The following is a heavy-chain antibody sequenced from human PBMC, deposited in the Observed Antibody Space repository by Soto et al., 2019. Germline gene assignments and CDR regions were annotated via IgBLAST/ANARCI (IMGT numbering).Heavy chain of an antibody. CDR2: ISTNYGNT. V-gene: IGHV1-18*01. J-gene: IGHJ6*02. CDR3: ARDEYGGDSGYTMDV. CDR1: GYTFIRFA. Sequence: QVQLVQSGAEVKKPGASVKVSCKASGYTFIRFAISWVRQAPGQGLEWMGWISTNYGNTNYAQNLQGRVTMTTDTFTKTAYMELRSLRSDDTAVYYCARDEYGGDSGYTMDVWGQGTTVTVSS. D-gene: IGHD2-21*02.